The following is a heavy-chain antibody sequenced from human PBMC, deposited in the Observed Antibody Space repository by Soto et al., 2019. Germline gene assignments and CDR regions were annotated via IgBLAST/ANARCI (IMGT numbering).Heavy chain of an antibody. J-gene: IGHJ2*01. CDR2: IIPIFGTA. V-gene: IGHV1-69*01. CDR3: ARNGFDTAMARKYWYFDL. D-gene: IGHD5-18*01. Sequence: QVQLVQSGAEVKKPGSSVKVSCKASGGTFSSYAISWVRQAPGQGLEWMGGIIPIFGTANYAQKVRGRVTITADESTSTAYMELSSLRSEDTAVYYCARNGFDTAMARKYWYFDLWGRGTLVTVSS. CDR1: GGTFSSYA.